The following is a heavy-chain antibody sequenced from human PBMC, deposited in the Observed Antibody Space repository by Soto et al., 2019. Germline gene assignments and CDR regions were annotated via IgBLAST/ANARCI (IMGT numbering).Heavy chain of an antibody. J-gene: IGHJ6*02. CDR3: AKGAPYSSSWYGHYYGMDV. D-gene: IGHD6-13*01. CDR2: ISGSGGST. Sequence: GGSLRLSCAASGFTFSSYAMSWVRQAPGKGLEWVSAISGSGGSTYYADSVKGRFTISRDNSKNTLYLQMNSLRAEDTAVYYCAKGAPYSSSWYGHYYGMDVWGQGTTVTVSS. CDR1: GFTFSSYA. V-gene: IGHV3-23*01.